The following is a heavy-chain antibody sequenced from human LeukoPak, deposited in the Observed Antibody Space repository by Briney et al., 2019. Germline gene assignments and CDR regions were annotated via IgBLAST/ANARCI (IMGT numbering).Heavy chain of an antibody. V-gene: IGHV1-2*02. Sequence: ASVKVSCKASGYALTDYYIHWVRQAPGQGLEWMGWINPNSGGTKYAQKFQGRVTMTRDTSISTAYMELSRLRSDDTALYYCARIGISARGTNFHHWGQGTLVTVSS. J-gene: IGHJ1*01. CDR2: INPNSGGT. CDR1: GYALTDYY. CDR3: ARIGISARGTNFHH. D-gene: IGHD6-13*01.